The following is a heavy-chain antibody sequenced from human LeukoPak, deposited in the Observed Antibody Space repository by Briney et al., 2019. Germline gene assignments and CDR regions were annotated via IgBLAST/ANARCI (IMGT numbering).Heavy chain of an antibody. CDR2: INPSGGST. CDR1: RYTFTSYY. Sequence: ASVKVSCKASRYTFTSYYMHWVRQAPGQGLEWMGIINPSGGSTIYAQKFQGRVTMTRDTSTSTVYMELSSLRSEDTAVYYCARMGGRLSRDYYYYMDVWGKGTTVTVSS. D-gene: IGHD3-3*02. J-gene: IGHJ6*03. V-gene: IGHV1-46*01. CDR3: ARMGGRLSRDYYYYMDV.